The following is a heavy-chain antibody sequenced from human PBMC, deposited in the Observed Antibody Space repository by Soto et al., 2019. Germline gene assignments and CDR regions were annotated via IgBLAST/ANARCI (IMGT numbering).Heavy chain of an antibody. CDR2: IYYSGST. CDR1: GGSISSGGYY. Sequence: PSETLSLTCTVSGGSISSGGYYWSWIRQHPGKGLEWIGYIYYSGSTYYNPSLKSRVTISVDTSKNQFSLKLSSVTAADTAVYYCARVELDGLWFGESQTLNWFDPWGQGTLVTVSS. V-gene: IGHV4-31*03. CDR3: ARVELDGLWFGESQTLNWFDP. J-gene: IGHJ5*02. D-gene: IGHD3-10*01.